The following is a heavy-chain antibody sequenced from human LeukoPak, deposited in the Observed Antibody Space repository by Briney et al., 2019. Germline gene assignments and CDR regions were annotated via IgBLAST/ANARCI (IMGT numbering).Heavy chain of an antibody. CDR1: GGSISSYY. Sequence: SETLSLTCTVSGGSISSYYWSWIRQPPGKGLEWIGYIYYSGSTNYNPSLKSRVTISVDTSKNQFSLKLSSVTAADTAVYYCARQFRQYCYDSSGHDAFDIWGQGTMVTVSS. CDR3: ARQFRQYCYDSSGHDAFDI. J-gene: IGHJ3*02. D-gene: IGHD3-22*01. V-gene: IGHV4-59*08. CDR2: IYYSGST.